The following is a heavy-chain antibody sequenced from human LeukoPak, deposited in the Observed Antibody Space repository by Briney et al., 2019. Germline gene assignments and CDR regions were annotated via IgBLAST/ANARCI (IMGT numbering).Heavy chain of an antibody. CDR2: IYYSGST. Sequence: PSETLSLTCAVSGGSISSGGYYWSWIRQHPGKGLEWIGYIYYSGSTYYNPSLKSRVTISVDRSKNQFSLKLSSVTAADTAVYYCAREVLERHTSRYFDYWGQGTLVTVSS. CDR3: AREVLERHTSRYFDY. D-gene: IGHD1-1*01. CDR1: GGSISSGGYY. J-gene: IGHJ4*02. V-gene: IGHV4-31*11.